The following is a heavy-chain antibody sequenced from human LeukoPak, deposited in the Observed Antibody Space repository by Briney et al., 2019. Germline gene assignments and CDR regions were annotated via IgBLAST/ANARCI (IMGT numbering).Heavy chain of an antibody. Sequence: GGSLRLSCAASGFPFNVYSMSWVRQAPRKGLEWVSYISSSGSTIYYADSVKGRFTISRDNAKNSLYLQMNSLRAEDTAVYYCARGGSSWYGDYWGQGTLVTVSS. CDR1: GFPFNVYS. J-gene: IGHJ4*02. D-gene: IGHD6-13*01. CDR3: ARGGSSWYGDY. V-gene: IGHV3-48*04. CDR2: ISSSGSTI.